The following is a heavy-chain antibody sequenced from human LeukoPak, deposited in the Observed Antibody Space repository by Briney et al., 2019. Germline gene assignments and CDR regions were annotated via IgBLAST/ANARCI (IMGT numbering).Heavy chain of an antibody. CDR3: AKPLTVTTFSREIYFDY. Sequence: PGASLRLSCAASGFTFSSYAMSWVRQALGKGLEWVSAISGSGGSTYYADSVKGRFTISRDNSKNTLYLQMNSLRAEDTAVYYCAKPLTVTTFSREIYFDYWGQGTLVTVSS. V-gene: IGHV3-23*01. CDR2: ISGSGGST. D-gene: IGHD4-17*01. CDR1: GFTFSSYA. J-gene: IGHJ4*02.